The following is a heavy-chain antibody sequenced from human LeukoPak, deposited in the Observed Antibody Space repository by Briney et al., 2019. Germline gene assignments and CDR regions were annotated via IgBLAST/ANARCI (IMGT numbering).Heavy chain of an antibody. CDR2: ISINGDKT. Sequence: SGGSLRLSCSASGFTFSGHFMHWVRQAPGKGLEYVSSISINGDKTYYAESVKGRFTISRDNSKNTPYLQLSSLRVEDTAVYYCIKDRIGTWSFDHWGQGTLLTVSS. J-gene: IGHJ4*02. V-gene: IGHV3-64D*06. CDR3: IKDRIGTWSFDH. D-gene: IGHD1-26*01. CDR1: GFTFSGHF.